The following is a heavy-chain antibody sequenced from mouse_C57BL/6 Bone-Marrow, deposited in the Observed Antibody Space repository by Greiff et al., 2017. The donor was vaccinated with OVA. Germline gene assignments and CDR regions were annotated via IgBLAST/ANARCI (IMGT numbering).Heavy chain of an antibody. CDR1: GYTFTSYW. Sequence: QVQLQQPGAELVKPGASVKLSCKASGYTFTSYWMQWVKQRPGQGLEWIGEIDPSDSYTNYNQKFKGKATLTVDTSSSTAYMQLSSLTSEDSAVYYCAREKISRFFAYWGQGTLVTVSA. CDR3: AREKISRFFAY. CDR2: IDPSDSYT. J-gene: IGHJ3*01. V-gene: IGHV1-50*01.